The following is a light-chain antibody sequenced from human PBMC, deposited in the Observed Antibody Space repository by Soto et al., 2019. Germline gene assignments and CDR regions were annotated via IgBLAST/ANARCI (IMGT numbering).Light chain of an antibody. CDR1: QSVSSD. Sequence: EIVMMQSPATLSVSPGERVTLSCRASQSVSSDLAWYQQKSCQAPRLLIYGASTRATGIPARFSGSGSGTEFTLTISSLQSEDFAIYYCQQYNNWPPVTFGQGTRLEIK. CDR2: GAS. CDR3: QQYNNWPPVT. J-gene: IGKJ5*01. V-gene: IGKV3-15*01.